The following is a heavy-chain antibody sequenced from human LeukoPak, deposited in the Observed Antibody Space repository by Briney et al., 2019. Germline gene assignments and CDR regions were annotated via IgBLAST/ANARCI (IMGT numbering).Heavy chain of an antibody. D-gene: IGHD6-13*01. J-gene: IGHJ5*02. CDR2: IYHSGST. Sequence: SETLSLTCTVSGYSISSGYYWGWIRQPPGKGLEWIGSIYHSGSTYYNPSLKSRVTISVDTSKNQFSLKLSSVTAADTAVYYCATQPRIAAAGSNWFDPWGQGTLVTVSS. CDR3: ATQPRIAAAGSNWFDP. V-gene: IGHV4-38-2*02. CDR1: GYSISSGYY.